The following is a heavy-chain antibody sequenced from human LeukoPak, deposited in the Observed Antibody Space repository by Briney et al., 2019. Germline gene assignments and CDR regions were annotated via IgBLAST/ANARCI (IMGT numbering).Heavy chain of an antibody. Sequence: GGSLRLSCAASVFTFCNAWMNWVRQAPWKGREWVGRIKSKTDGGTTDYAAPVKGRFTISRDDSKNTLYLQMNSLKTEDTAVYYCSTTYYYDSSEGYWGQGTLVTVSS. V-gene: IGHV3-15*07. CDR1: VFTFCNAW. D-gene: IGHD3-22*01. J-gene: IGHJ4*02. CDR3: STTYYYDSSEGY. CDR2: IKSKTDGGTT.